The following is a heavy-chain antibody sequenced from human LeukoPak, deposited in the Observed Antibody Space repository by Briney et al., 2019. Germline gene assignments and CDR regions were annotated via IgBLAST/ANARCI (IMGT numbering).Heavy chain of an antibody. J-gene: IGHJ3*02. CDR1: GGTFSSYA. Sequence: GASVKVSCKASGGTFSSYAISWVRQAPGQGLEWMGWNNLNNGGTKYEQKFQGRVTMTRDTSVSTAYMELSRLTSDDTAVYYCARDNGSSSENAFDIWGQGTMVTVSS. CDR3: ARDNGSSSENAFDI. CDR2: NNLNNGGT. V-gene: IGHV1-2*02. D-gene: IGHD6-6*01.